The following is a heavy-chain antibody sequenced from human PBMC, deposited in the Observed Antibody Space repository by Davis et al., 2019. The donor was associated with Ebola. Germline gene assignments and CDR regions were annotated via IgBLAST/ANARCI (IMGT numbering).Heavy chain of an antibody. CDR2: LGTSADT. CDR3: AKGGSGWPSDYSYGMGV. D-gene: IGHD6-19*01. Sequence: GESLKISCAASGLRFDDYAMSWVRQAPGKGLEWVSTLGTSADTYYADSVKGRFTISRDNSKNTLYLQMNSLRVEDTAVYYCAKGGSGWPSDYSYGMGVWGKGTIVTVSS. CDR1: GLRFDDYA. J-gene: IGHJ6*04. V-gene: IGHV3-23*01.